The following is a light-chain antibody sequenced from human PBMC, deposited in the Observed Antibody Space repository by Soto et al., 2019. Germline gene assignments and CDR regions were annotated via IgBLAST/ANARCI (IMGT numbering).Light chain of an antibody. Sequence: QSVLTQAPSVSGAPGQRVTISCTGSSTNIGAGYAVNWYQQLPGTAPKLLIYDNTYRPSGVPDRFSASKSGTSASLTITGLQSEDEADYYCQSYYSSLSASVFGGGTKLTVL. CDR1: STNIGAGYA. V-gene: IGLV1-40*01. CDR3: QSYYSSLSASV. CDR2: DNT. J-gene: IGLJ2*01.